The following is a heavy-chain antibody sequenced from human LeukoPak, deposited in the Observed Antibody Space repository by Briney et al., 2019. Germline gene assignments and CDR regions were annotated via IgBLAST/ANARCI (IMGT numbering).Heavy chain of an antibody. CDR1: GGSFSGYY. Sequence: SETLSLTCAVYGGSFSGYYWSWIRQPPGKGLEWIGEINHSGSTNYNPSLKSRVTISVDTSKNQFSLKLSSVTAADTAVYYCARAAGEDYYDSSGYRSATFDYWGQGTLVTVSS. J-gene: IGHJ4*02. CDR3: ARAAGEDYYDSSGYRSATFDY. D-gene: IGHD3-22*01. V-gene: IGHV4-34*01. CDR2: INHSGST.